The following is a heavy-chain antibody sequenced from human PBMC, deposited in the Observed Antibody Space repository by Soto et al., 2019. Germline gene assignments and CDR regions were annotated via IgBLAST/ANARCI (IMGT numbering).Heavy chain of an antibody. CDR3: ARGSSDWGTGTLILDS. V-gene: IGHV1-2*02. Sequence: ASVKVSCKASGYTFTGYHIHWVRQAPGQRLEWMGWISPHSGGTNYAQRFQGRVTLTRDTSTSTAYMELRSLRSDDTAVYFCARGSSDWGTGTLILDSWGQGTLVTVSS. D-gene: IGHD6-19*01. CDR2: ISPHSGGT. J-gene: IGHJ4*02. CDR1: GYTFTGYH.